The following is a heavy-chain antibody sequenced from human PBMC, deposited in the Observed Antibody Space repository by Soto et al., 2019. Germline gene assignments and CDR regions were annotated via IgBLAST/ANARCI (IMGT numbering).Heavy chain of an antibody. CDR3: ARPPYDSSGYQSLDAFDI. J-gene: IGHJ3*02. CDR2: ISSSSSYT. Sequence: GGSLRLSCAASGFTFSDYYMSWVRQAPGEGLGWVSYISSSSSYTNYADSVKGRFTISRDNAKNSLYLQMNSLRAEDTAVYYCARPPYDSSGYQSLDAFDIWGQGTMVTVSS. V-gene: IGHV3-11*06. D-gene: IGHD3-22*01. CDR1: GFTFSDYY.